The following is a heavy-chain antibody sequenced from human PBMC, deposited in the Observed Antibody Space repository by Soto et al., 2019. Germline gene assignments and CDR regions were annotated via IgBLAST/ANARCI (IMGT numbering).Heavy chain of an antibody. J-gene: IGHJ5*02. CDR3: AREAYSSGLNWFDP. V-gene: IGHV3-48*02. Sequence: PGGSLRLSCAASGFTFSSYSMNWVRQAPGKGREWVSYISSSSSTIYYADSVKGRFTISRDNAKNSLYLQMNSLRDEDTAVYYCAREAYSSGLNWFDPWGQGTLVTVSA. CDR1: GFTFSSYS. CDR2: ISSSSSTI. D-gene: IGHD6-19*01.